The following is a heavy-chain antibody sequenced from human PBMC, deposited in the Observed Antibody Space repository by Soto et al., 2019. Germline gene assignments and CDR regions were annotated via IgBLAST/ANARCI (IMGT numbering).Heavy chain of an antibody. CDR3: AGRLWSRSNWFDP. V-gene: IGHV4-59*08. Sequence: QVQLQESGAVLVKPSETLSLTCNVSGGSIRSSYWTWIRQPPGKGLEWIGYIYYSGSTSYNPSLKSRVTTSADTTTNQSTLKMSSGTAADTAVYYCAGRLWSRSNWFDPWGQGTLVTVSS. J-gene: IGHJ5*02. CDR2: IYYSGST. D-gene: IGHD3-10*01. CDR1: GGSIRSSY.